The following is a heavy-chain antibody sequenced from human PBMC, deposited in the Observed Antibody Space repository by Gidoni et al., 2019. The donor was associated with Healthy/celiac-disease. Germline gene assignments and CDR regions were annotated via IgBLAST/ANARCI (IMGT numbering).Heavy chain of an antibody. CDR2: ISGSGGST. J-gene: IGHJ6*03. CDR3: AKIKVPLYYYYMDV. Sequence: EVQLLESGGGLVQPGGSLRLSCSASGFPFSSYAMSWVRQAPGKGLEWVSAISGSGGSTYYADSVKGRFTISRDNSKNTLYLQMNSLRAEDTAVYYCAKIKVPLYYYYMDVWGKGTTVTVSS. CDR1: GFPFSSYA. V-gene: IGHV3-23*01.